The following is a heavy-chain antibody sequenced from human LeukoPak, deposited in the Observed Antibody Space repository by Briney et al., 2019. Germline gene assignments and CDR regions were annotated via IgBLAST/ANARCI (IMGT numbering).Heavy chain of an antibody. D-gene: IGHD2-2*02. J-gene: IGHJ6*02. CDR1: GFTFSSYE. CDR2: ISSSGTTI. Sequence: GGSLRLSCAASGFTFSSYEMNWVRQAPGKGLEWVAHISSSGTTIYYADSVKGRFTISRDNAKKSLFLQMNSLRAEDTAVYYCARARCSISCYSPYYYGMDVWGQGTTVTVSS. V-gene: IGHV3-48*03. CDR3: ARARCSISCYSPYYYGMDV.